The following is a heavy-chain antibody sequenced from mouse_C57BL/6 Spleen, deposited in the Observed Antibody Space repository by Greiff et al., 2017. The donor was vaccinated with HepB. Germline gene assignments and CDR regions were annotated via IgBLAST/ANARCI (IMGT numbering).Heavy chain of an antibody. V-gene: IGHV1-52*01. CDR1: GYTFTSYW. CDR2: IDPSDSET. CDR3: AREENYYAMDY. J-gene: IGHJ4*01. Sequence: QVQLKQPGAELVRPGSSVKLSCKASGYTFTSYWMHWVKQRPIQGLEWIGNIDPSDSETHYNQKFKDKATLTVDKSSSTAYMQLSNLTSEDSAVYYCAREENYYAMDYWGQGTSVTVSS.